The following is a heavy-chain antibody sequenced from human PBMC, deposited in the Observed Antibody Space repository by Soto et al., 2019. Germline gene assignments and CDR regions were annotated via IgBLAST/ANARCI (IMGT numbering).Heavy chain of an antibody. V-gene: IGHV4-30-4*01. CDR2: IYYSGST. J-gene: IGHJ4*02. CDR1: GGSINSGDYY. D-gene: IGHD4-17*01. CDR3: ARIGLTTALL. Sequence: QVQLQESGPGLVKPSQTLSLTCTVSGGSINSGDYYWSWIRQPPGKGLEWIGYIYYSGSTYYNPPHRSRVTKSIDTSKNHFFLNLSSVTAADTAVYYCARIGLTTALLWGQGTLVTVSS.